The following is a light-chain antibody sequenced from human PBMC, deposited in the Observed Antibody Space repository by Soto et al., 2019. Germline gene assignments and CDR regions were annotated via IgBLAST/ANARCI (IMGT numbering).Light chain of an antibody. V-gene: IGKV1-17*03. Sequence: DIQMTQSPTAMSASVGDRVSITCLASQDISSYLAWFQQKPGKVPKRLIYAASSLQSGVPARFSGSGSGTEFTLTISSLQPEDFATYHCLQHKSYPLPFGGGTKVDIK. CDR3: LQHKSYPLP. CDR1: QDISSY. J-gene: IGKJ4*01. CDR2: AAS.